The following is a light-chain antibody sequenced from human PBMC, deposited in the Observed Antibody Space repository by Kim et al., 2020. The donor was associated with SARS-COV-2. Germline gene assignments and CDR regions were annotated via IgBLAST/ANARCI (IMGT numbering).Light chain of an antibody. CDR3: QQYNDWPPLT. V-gene: IGKV3D-15*01. J-gene: IGKJ4*01. CDR1: QTVRSH. Sequence: SPGERVTLSCTASQTVRSHLAWYQHKPGQAPRLLIYDATIRATGIPARFAGSGSGTEFVLTISSLQSEDSAVYFCQQYNDWPPLTFGGGTKVEI. CDR2: DAT.